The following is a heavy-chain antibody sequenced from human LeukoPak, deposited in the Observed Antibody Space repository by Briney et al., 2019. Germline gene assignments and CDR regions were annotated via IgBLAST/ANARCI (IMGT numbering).Heavy chain of an antibody. J-gene: IGHJ6*02. D-gene: IGHD6-13*01. CDR2: IWYDGSNK. CDR1: GFTFSSYG. Sequence: GRSLRLSCAASGFTFSSYGMHWVRQAPGKGLEWVAVIWYDGSNKYYADSVKGRFTISRDNSQNTLYLQMNSLRDEDTAVYYCAASRGYSSSRPYYYYGMDVWGQGTTVTVSS. V-gene: IGHV3-33*01. CDR3: AASRGYSSSRPYYYYGMDV.